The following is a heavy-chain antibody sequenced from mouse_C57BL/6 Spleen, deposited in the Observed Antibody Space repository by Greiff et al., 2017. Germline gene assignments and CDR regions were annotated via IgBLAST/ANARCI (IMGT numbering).Heavy chain of an antibody. CDR3: ARGDYSNYGGAY. J-gene: IGHJ3*01. Sequence: QVQLQQPGAELVKPGASVKMSCKASGYTFTSYWITWVKQRPGQGLEWIGDIYPGSGSTNYNEKFKSKATLTVDTSSSTAYMQLSSLTSEDSAVYYCARGDYSNYGGAYWGQGTLVTVSA. V-gene: IGHV1-55*01. CDR2: IYPGSGST. CDR1: GYTFTSYW. D-gene: IGHD2-5*01.